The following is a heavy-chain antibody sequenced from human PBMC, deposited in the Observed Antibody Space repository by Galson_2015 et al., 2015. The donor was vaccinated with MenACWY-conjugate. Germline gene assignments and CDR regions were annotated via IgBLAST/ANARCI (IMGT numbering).Heavy chain of an antibody. CDR2: IYYSGST. CDR1: GGSISSYY. Sequence: SETLSLTCTVSGGSISSYYWSWIRQPPGKGLEWIGYIYYSGSTNYNPSLKSRVTISVDTSKNQFSLKLSSVTAADTAVYYCARDRGSPQDNWFDPWGQGTLVTVSS. D-gene: IGHD3-10*01. V-gene: IGHV4-59*01. CDR3: ARDRGSPQDNWFDP. J-gene: IGHJ5*02.